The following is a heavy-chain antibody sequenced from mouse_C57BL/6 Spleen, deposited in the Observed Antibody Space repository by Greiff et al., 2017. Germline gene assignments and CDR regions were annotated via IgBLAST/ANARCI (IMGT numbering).Heavy chain of an antibody. CDR3: ARTGNWYFDV. CDR1: GYTFTSYW. Sequence: QVQLQQPGAELVKPGASVKLSCKASGYTFTSYWMQWVKQRPGQGLEWIGEIDPSDSYTNYNQKFKGKATLTVYTSSSTAYMQRSSPTSEDSAVYYCARTGNWYFDVWGTGTTVTVSS. J-gene: IGHJ1*03. V-gene: IGHV1-50*01. CDR2: IDPSDSYT.